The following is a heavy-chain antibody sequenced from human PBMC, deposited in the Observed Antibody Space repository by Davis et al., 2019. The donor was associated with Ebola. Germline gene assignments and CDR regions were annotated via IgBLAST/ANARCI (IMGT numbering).Heavy chain of an antibody. D-gene: IGHD3-3*01. J-gene: IGHJ4*02. CDR3: ARRVASLGNSDFWSGYYASYFDS. V-gene: IGHV4-59*08. CDR2: IYYSGST. Sequence: MPSETLSLTCTVSGGSISSYYWSWIRQPPGKGLEWIGYIYYSGSTNYNPSLKTRATMSVHSSNKPFSLELTAVTAADTAVYFCARRVASLGNSDFWSGYYASYFDSWGQGLAVIVSS. CDR1: GGSISSYY.